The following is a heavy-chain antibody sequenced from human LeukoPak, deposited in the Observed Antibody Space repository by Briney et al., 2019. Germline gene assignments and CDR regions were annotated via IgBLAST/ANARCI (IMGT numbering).Heavy chain of an antibody. Sequence: SVKVSCKASGYTFTGYYMHWVRQAPGQGLEWMGRINPNSGGTNYAQKFQGRVTMTRDTSISTAYMELSRLRSDDTAVYYCAGAMGGDNWFDPWGQGTLVTVSS. D-gene: IGHD1-26*01. J-gene: IGHJ5*02. CDR2: INPNSGGT. CDR3: AGAMGGDNWFDP. V-gene: IGHV1-2*06. CDR1: GYTFTGYY.